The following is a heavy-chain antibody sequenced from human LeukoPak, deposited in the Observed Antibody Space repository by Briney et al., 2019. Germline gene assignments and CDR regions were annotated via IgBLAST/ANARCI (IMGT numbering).Heavy chain of an antibody. CDR1: GYTFTSYD. CDR3: ARASAYGDYGFDP. CDR2: MNPNSGNT. Sequence: ASVKVSCKASGYTFTSYDINWVRQATGQGLEWMGWMNPNSGNTGNAQKFQGRVTITRNTSISTAYMELSSLRSEDTAVYYCARASAYGDYGFDPWGQGTLVTVSS. D-gene: IGHD4-17*01. V-gene: IGHV1-8*03. J-gene: IGHJ5*02.